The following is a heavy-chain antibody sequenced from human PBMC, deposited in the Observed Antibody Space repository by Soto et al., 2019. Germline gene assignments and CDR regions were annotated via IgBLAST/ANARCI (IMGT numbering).Heavy chain of an antibody. CDR2: INHSGST. V-gene: IGHV4-34*01. J-gene: IGHJ6*02. Sequence: QVQLQQWGAGLLKPSETLSLTCAVYGGSFSGYYWSWIRQPPGKGLEWIGEINHSGSTNYNPSLKSRVTISVDTSKNQFSLKLSSVTAADTAVYYCARVPMVRGVIITGVYYYYYYGMDVWGQGTTVTVSS. D-gene: IGHD3-10*01. CDR3: ARVPMVRGVIITGVYYYYYYGMDV. CDR1: GGSFSGYY.